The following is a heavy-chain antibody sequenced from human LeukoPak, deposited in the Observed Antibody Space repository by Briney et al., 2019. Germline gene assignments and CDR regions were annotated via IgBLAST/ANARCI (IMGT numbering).Heavy chain of an antibody. CDR1: GYTFTSYV. CDR3: ARGGYYYGSGSYSHYYYYGMDV. V-gene: IGHV1-8*01. Sequence: GASVKVSCKASGYTFTSYVIYWVRQATGQGLEWMGWMNPNSGNTGYAQKFQGRVTMTRNTSISTAYMELSSLRSEDTAVYYCARGGYYYGSGSYSHYYYYGMDVWGQGTTVTVSS. J-gene: IGHJ6*02. CDR2: MNPNSGNT. D-gene: IGHD3-10*01.